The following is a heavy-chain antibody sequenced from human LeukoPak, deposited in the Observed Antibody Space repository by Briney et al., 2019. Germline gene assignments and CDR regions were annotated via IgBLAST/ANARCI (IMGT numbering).Heavy chain of an antibody. CDR3: ARGYSYGYAY. Sequence: GGSLRLSCAASGFTFSSYVKHWVRQAPGKGLEYVSAISSNGGSTYYANSVKGRFTISRDNSKNTLYLQMGSLRAEDMAVYYCARGYSYGYAYWGQGTLVTVSS. J-gene: IGHJ4*02. CDR2: ISSNGGST. D-gene: IGHD5-18*01. CDR1: GFTFSSYV. V-gene: IGHV3-64*01.